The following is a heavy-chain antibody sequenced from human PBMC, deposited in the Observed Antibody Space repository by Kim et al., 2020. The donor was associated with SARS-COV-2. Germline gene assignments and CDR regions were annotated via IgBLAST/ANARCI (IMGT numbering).Heavy chain of an antibody. CDR3: ARRTAGLDV. Sequence: TKYSQKFQGRVTITRDTSANTAYMELSSLRSEDTAVYYCARRTAGLDVWGQGTTVTVSS. V-gene: IGHV1-3*01. CDR2: T. D-gene: IGHD1-1*01. J-gene: IGHJ6*02.